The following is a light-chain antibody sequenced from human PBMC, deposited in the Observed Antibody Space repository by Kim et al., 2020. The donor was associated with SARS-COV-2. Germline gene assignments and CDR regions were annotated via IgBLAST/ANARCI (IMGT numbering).Light chain of an antibody. CDR2: GKN. V-gene: IGLV3-19*01. J-gene: IGLJ2*01. CDR1: SLRSYY. Sequence: LGQTVRITCQGDSLRSYYASWYQQKPGQAPVLVIYGKNNRPSGIPDRFSGSSSGNTASLTITGAQAEDEADYYCNSRDSSGNHVVFGGGTKLTVL. CDR3: NSRDSSGNHVV.